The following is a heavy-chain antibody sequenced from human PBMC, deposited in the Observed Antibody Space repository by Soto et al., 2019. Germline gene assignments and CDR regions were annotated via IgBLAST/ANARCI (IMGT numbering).Heavy chain of an antibody. CDR3: VRSRQMERGNAYGLDV. D-gene: IGHD1-1*01. V-gene: IGHV4-30-4*01. Sequence: QVQLQESGSGLVKPSQSLSLTCTVSGVSLNTADTWWSWIRQSPGKGLEFIGYYHSGGSTYYDASFRSLVIISADTSNSQFSLKLSSVTVADTAVYFCVRSRQMERGNAYGLDVWGQGTTVTVSS. CDR2: YHSGGST. J-gene: IGHJ6*02. CDR1: GVSLNTADTW.